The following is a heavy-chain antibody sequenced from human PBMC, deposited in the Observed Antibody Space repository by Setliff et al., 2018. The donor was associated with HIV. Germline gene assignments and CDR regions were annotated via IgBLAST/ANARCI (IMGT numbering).Heavy chain of an antibody. Sequence: SETLSLTCVVYGGSFSGYSWTWIRQPPGKGLEWIGEINHSGSANRNPSLMSRVAMSVDTAKSQFSLKLTSVTAADTAVYFCARATGPTYYFDYWGQGTLVTVSS. CDR3: ARATGPTYYFDY. J-gene: IGHJ4*02. CDR2: INHSGSA. CDR1: GGSFSGYS. V-gene: IGHV4-34*01.